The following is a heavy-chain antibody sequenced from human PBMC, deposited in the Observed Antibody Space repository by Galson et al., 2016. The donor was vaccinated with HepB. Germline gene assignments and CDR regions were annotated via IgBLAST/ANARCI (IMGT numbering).Heavy chain of an antibody. Sequence: TLSLTCTVSGAPLSSSYYWVWIRQTPGKGLEWLGSISNSGTGIYNPSLESRVSILRDTSKNQFSLRLTSVTAADTAVYYCVKEVGPRQGWFDPWGQGALVTVSS. CDR2: ISNSGTG. J-gene: IGHJ5*02. CDR1: GAPLSSSYY. V-gene: IGHV4-39*07. D-gene: IGHD1-26*01. CDR3: VKEVGPRQGWFDP.